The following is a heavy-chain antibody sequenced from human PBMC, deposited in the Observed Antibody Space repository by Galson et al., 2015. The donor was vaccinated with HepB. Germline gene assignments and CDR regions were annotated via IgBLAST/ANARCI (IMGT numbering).Heavy chain of an antibody. D-gene: IGHD3-3*01. V-gene: IGHV2-5*02. CDR3: PHRHIETIFGVVLNGDAFDF. CDR1: GFSLSTSGVG. CDR2: IYWDDDK. Sequence: PALVKPTQTLTLTCTFSGFSLSTSGVGVNWIRQPPGKAPEWLALIYWDDDKRYNPSLKGRVTISKDTSKNEVVLKMTDLDPLDTATYYCPHRHIETIFGVVLNGDAFDFWGRGTLVTVSS. J-gene: IGHJ3*01.